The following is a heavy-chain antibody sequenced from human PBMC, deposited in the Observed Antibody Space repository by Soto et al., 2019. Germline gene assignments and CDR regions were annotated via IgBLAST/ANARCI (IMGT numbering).Heavy chain of an antibody. V-gene: IGHV1-46*01. CDR2: INPSGGST. J-gene: IGHJ4*02. CDR1: GYTFTSYY. CDR3: AASTDCGGDCYSSLPGY. Sequence: ASVKVSCKASGYTFTSYYMHWVRQAPGQGLEWMGIINPSGGSTSYAQKSQGRVTMTRDTSTSTVYMELSSLRSEDTAVYYCAASTDCGGDCYSSLPGYWGQGTLVTVSS. D-gene: IGHD2-21*02.